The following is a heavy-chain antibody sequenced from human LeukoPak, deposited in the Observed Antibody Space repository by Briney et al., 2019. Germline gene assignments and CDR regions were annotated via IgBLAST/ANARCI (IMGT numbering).Heavy chain of an antibody. Sequence: SETLSLTCTVSRGSISSGGYYWSWIRQHPGEGLECIGYIYYSGSTYYRPSLKSRVTLSVDTSKNQFSLKLSSVTAADTAVYYCARGGSYYDYVWWSYRSSYYYYGMDVWGQGTTVTVSS. V-gene: IGHV4-31*03. CDR2: IYYSGST. J-gene: IGHJ6*02. CDR1: RGSISSGGYY. D-gene: IGHD3-16*02. CDR3: ARGGSYYDYVWWSYRSSYYYYGMDV.